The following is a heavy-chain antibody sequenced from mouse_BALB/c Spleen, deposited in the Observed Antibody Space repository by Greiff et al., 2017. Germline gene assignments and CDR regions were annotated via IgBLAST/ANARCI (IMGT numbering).Heavy chain of an antibody. V-gene: IGHV5-4*02. CDR1: GFTFSDYY. CDR2: ISDGGSYT. Sequence: EVQRVESGGGLVKPGGSLKLSCAASGFTFSDYYMYWVRQTPEKRLEWVATISDGGSYTYYPDSVKGRFTISRDNAKNNLYLQMSSLKSEDTAMYYCARGNYYDYDYWYFDVWGAGTTVTVSS. D-gene: IGHD2-4*01. J-gene: IGHJ1*01. CDR3: ARGNYYDYDYWYFDV.